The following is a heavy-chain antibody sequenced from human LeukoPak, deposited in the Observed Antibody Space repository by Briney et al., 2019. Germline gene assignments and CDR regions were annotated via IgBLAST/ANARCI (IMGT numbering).Heavy chain of an antibody. CDR1: DYPISSNYF. D-gene: IGHD3-3*01. CDR2: INHSGST. J-gene: IGHJ5*02. Sequence: PLQTLSLTCAVSDYPISSNYFWGWIRQPPGKGLEWIGEINHSGSTNYNPSLKSRVTISVDTSKNQFSLKLSSVTAADTAVYYCARGLGIFGVGNWFDPWGQGTLVTVSS. V-gene: IGHV4-34*01. CDR3: ARGLGIFGVGNWFDP.